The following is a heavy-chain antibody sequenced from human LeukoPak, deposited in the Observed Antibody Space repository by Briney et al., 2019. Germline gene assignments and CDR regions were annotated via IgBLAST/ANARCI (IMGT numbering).Heavy chain of an antibody. Sequence: GGSLRLSCAASGFAFSSYAKSWVRQAPGKGLEWVSAISGSGGSTYYADSVKGRFTISRDNSKNTLYLQMNSLRAEDTAVYYCAKGVLQTYYCYYMDVWGKGTTVTVSS. D-gene: IGHD2/OR15-2a*01. CDR3: AKGVLQTYYCYYMDV. J-gene: IGHJ6*03. CDR2: ISGSGGST. V-gene: IGHV3-23*01. CDR1: GFAFSSYA.